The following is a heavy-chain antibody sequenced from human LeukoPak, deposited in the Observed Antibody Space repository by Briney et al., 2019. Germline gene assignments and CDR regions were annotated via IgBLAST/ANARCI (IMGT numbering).Heavy chain of an antibody. CDR1: GYTFTGYY. CDR2: INPNSGGT. J-gene: IGHJ6*02. CDR3: ARRPVSYGMDV. Sequence: ASVKVSCKASGYTFTGYYMHWVRQAHGQGLEWMGWINPNSGGTNYAQKFQGRVTKTRDTPISTAYMELSRLRSDDTAVYYCARRPVSYGMDVWGQGTTVTVSS. D-gene: IGHD4-11*01. V-gene: IGHV1-2*02.